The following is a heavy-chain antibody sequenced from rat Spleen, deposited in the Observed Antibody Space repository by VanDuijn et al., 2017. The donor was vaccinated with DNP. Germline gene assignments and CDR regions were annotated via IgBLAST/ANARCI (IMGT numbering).Heavy chain of an antibody. CDR1: GFTFSDYY. D-gene: IGHD1-10*01. V-gene: IGHV5-22*01. Sequence: EVQLVESGGGLVQPGRSLKLSCAASGFTFSDYYMAWVRQAPTKGLEWVAYITYDGGGTYYGDSVKGRFTISRDNAKSTLYLQMNGLRSEDMATYYCARRQQLFYFDHWGQGVMVTVSS. CDR2: ITYDGGGT. J-gene: IGHJ2*01. CDR3: ARRQQLFYFDH.